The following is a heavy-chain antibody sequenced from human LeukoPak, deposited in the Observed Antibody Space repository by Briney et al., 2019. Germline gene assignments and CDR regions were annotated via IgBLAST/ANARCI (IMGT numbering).Heavy chain of an antibody. Sequence: GGSLRLSCAASGFTFSGSAMTWVRQAPGTGLEWVSSSSGRGDHTYYADSVKGRFTTSRDNSKSTLYLHMSSLRAGDTAVYYCAKREGQNHGPINSWGQGTLVTVSS. CDR2: SSGRGDHT. V-gene: IGHV3-23*01. CDR1: GFTFSGSA. J-gene: IGHJ4*02. D-gene: IGHD1-14*01. CDR3: AKREGQNHGPINS.